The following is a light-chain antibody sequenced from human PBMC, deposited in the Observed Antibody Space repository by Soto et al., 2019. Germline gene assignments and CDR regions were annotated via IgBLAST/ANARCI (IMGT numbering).Light chain of an antibody. V-gene: IGKV1-9*01. Sequence: DIQLTQSPSFLSASVGDRVTITCRAREGISSYVAWYQQKPGKAPELLIYAASTLHSGVPSRFSGSGSGTEFTLTISSLQPEDFATYYCQQLNGYPPWTFGQGTKVEIK. CDR1: EGISSY. CDR3: QQLNGYPPWT. CDR2: AAS. J-gene: IGKJ1*01.